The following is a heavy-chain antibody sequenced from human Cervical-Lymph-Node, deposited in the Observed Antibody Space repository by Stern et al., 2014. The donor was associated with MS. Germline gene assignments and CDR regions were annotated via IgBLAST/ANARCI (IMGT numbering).Heavy chain of an antibody. J-gene: IGHJ4*02. CDR2: MSWTSGSI. Sequence: VHLVESGGGLVQPGMSLRLSCAASGFTFADYAMHWVRQAPGKGLEWVSGMSWTSGSIGYADSVKGRFTISRDNAKNSLYLQMNSLRTEDTAFYYCAKGSVGIAVPRNFDYWGQGTLVTVSS. V-gene: IGHV3-9*01. D-gene: IGHD6-19*01. CDR3: AKGSVGIAVPRNFDY. CDR1: GFTFADYA.